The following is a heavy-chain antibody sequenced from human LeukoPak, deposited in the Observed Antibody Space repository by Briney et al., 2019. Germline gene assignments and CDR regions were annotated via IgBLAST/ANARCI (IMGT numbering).Heavy chain of an antibody. V-gene: IGHV3-48*01. D-gene: IGHD3-22*01. J-gene: IGHJ3*02. CDR1: GFTFSSYS. Sequence: GGSLRLSCAASGFTFSSYSMNWVRQAPGKGLEWVSYISSSSSTIYYADSVKGRFALSRDNSKNSLYLQMNSLRAEDTAVYYCARDHHRRLYDSQARNTFDIWGQGTMVTVSS. CDR2: ISSSSSTI. CDR3: ARDHHRRLYDSQARNTFDI.